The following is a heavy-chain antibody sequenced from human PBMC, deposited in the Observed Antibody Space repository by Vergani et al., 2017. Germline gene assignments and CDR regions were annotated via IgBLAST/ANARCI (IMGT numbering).Heavy chain of an antibody. CDR2: INTNTGNP. CDR3: ARDLYRIGSITMVRGVPGY. V-gene: IGHV7-4-1*02. Sequence: QVQLVQSGSELKKPGASVKVSCKASGYTFTSYAMNWVRQAPGQGLEWMGWINTNTGNPTYAQGFTGRFVFSLDTSVSTAYLQISSLKAADTAVYYCARDLYRIGSITMVRGVPGYWGQGTLVTVSS. D-gene: IGHD3-10*01. J-gene: IGHJ4*02. CDR1: GYTFTSYA.